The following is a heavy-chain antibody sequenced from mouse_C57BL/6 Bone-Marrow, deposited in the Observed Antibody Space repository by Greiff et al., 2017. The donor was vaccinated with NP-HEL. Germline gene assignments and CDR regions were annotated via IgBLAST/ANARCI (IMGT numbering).Heavy chain of an antibody. D-gene: IGHD2-4*01. V-gene: IGHV1-76*01. CDR2: IYPGSGNT. Sequence: QVQLKQSGAELVRPGASVKLSCKASGYTFTDYYINWVKQRPGQGLEWIARIYPGSGNTYYNEKFKGKATLTAEKSSSTAYMQLSSLTSEDSAVYFCARGRSYDYDGGYYAMDYWGQGTSVTVSS. J-gene: IGHJ4*01. CDR3: ARGRSYDYDGGYYAMDY. CDR1: GYTFTDYY.